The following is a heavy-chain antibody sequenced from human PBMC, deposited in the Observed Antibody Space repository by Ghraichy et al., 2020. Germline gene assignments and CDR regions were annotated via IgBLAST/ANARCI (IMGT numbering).Heavy chain of an antibody. J-gene: IGHJ6*02. CDR1: GGTFSSHA. CDR2: IIPIFRTS. D-gene: IGHD1-14*01. CDR3: ARDNPGTSNYYYGIDV. Sequence: SVKVSCKASGGTFSSHAISWVRQAPGQGLEWMGGIIPIFRTSNYAQKFQGRVTITADMSTSTAYIQLTSLRSEDTAVYYCARDNPGTSNYYYGIDVWGQGTTVTVSS. V-gene: IGHV1-69*06.